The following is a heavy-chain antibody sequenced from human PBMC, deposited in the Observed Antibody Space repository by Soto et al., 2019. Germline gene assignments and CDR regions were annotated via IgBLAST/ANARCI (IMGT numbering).Heavy chain of an antibody. D-gene: IGHD6-19*01. V-gene: IGHV3-72*01. CDR3: AMLGGWSGGSSGMDV. Sequence: EVQLVESGGGLVQPGGSLRLSCAASGLIFSDYHMDWVRQAPGKGLEWVGRIRRKANSYTTEYAASVKGRFTISSYDSKNSLYLQMNSLKSEDTAVYYCAMLGGWSGGSSGMDVWGQGTTVTVSS. J-gene: IGHJ6*02. CDR2: IRRKANSYTT. CDR1: GLIFSDYH.